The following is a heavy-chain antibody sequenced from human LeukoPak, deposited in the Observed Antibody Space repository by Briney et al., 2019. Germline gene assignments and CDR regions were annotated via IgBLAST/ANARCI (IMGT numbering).Heavy chain of an antibody. J-gene: IGHJ4*02. V-gene: IGHV4-34*01. CDR2: INHSGST. Sequence: SETLPLTCTVYGGSFSGYYWSWIRQPPGKGLEWIGEINHSGSTNYNPSLKSRVTISVDTSKNQFSLKLSSVTAADTAVYYCARGCAFDYWGQGTLVTVSS. CDR1: GGSFSGYY. CDR3: ARGCAFDY.